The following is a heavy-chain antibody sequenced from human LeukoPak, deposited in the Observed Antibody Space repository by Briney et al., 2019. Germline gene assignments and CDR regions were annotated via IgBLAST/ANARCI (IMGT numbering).Heavy chain of an antibody. CDR2: ISGSGDTT. J-gene: IGHJ4*02. V-gene: IGHV3-23*01. CDR1: GFTFSSYA. CDR3: ASFTYYDILTGYSTDY. Sequence: GGSLRLSCAVSGFTFSSYAMSWVRQAPGKGLEWVSAISGSGDTTYYADSVKGRFTISRDNSKNTLYLQMNSLRAEDTAVYYCASFTYYDILTGYSTDYWGQGTLVTVSS. D-gene: IGHD3-9*01.